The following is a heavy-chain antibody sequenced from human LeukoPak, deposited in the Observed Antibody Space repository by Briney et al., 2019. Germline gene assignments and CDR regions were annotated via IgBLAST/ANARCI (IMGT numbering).Heavy chain of an antibody. Sequence: GGSLRLSCAASGFTFSNAWMTWVRQAPGKGLEWVGLIKSNSDGGTTDYAAHVKGRFTISRDDSKTTLYLQMNSLRAEDTAVYYCARDATIDRHYDFWSGQNWFDPWGQGTLVTVSS. D-gene: IGHD3-3*01. V-gene: IGHV3-15*01. CDR1: GFTFSNAW. CDR3: ARDATIDRHYDFWSGQNWFDP. CDR2: IKSNSDGGTT. J-gene: IGHJ5*02.